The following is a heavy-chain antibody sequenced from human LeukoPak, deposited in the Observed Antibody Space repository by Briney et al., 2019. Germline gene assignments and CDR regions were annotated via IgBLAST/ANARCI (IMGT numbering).Heavy chain of an antibody. D-gene: IGHD5-12*01. CDR3: ARTIVGLHRGAATRGYSGYDYLDY. CDR2: IIPIFGTA. Sequence: GSSVKVSCKASGGTFSSYAISWVRQDPGQGLEWMGGIIPIFGTANYAQKFQGRVTITTDESTSTAYMELSSLRSEDTAVYYCARTIVGLHRGAATRGYSGYDYLDYWGQGTLVTVSS. V-gene: IGHV1-69*05. CDR1: GGTFSSYA. J-gene: IGHJ4*02.